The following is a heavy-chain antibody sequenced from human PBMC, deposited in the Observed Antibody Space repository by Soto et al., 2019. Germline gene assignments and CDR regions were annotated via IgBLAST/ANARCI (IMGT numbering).Heavy chain of an antibody. CDR1: GYTFTSYY. J-gene: IGHJ4*02. V-gene: IGHV1-46*01. CDR3: ARRSDYYDSSGPYYFDY. Sequence: ASVKVSCKASGYTFTSYYMHWVRQAPGQGLEWMGIINPSGGSTSYAQKFQGRVTMTRDTSTSTVYMELSSLRSEDTAVYYCARRSDYYDSSGPYYFDYWGQGTLVTSPQ. CDR2: INPSGGST. D-gene: IGHD3-22*01.